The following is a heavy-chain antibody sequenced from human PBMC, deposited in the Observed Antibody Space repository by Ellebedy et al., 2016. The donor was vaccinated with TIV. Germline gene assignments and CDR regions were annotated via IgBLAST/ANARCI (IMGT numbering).Heavy chain of an antibody. CDR2: IKFDEVEA. V-gene: IGHV3-7*04. CDR1: GFTFSRYW. D-gene: IGHD2-2*01. Sequence: PGGSLRLSCAASGFTFSRYWMSWLRQAPGKGLEWVAHIKFDEVEAYHADSVKGRFVISRDNARKSLFLQMNSLRVGDTAVYYCARDTVEVPGGDAFDIWGQGTTVIVS. J-gene: IGHJ3*02. CDR3: ARDTVEVPGGDAFDI.